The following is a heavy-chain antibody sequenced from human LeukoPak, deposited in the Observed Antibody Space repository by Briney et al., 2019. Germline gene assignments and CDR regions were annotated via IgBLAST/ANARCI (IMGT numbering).Heavy chain of an antibody. CDR3: ATAYGSGSYFDY. CDR1: GGSISSGGYY. CDR2: IYYSGST. D-gene: IGHD3-10*01. Sequence: SQTLSLTCTVSGGSISSGGYYWSWIRQHPGKGLEWIGSIYYSGSTYYNPSLKSRVTISVDTSKNQFSLKLSSVTAADTAVYYCATAYGSGSYFDYWGQGTLATVSS. J-gene: IGHJ4*02. V-gene: IGHV4-39*01.